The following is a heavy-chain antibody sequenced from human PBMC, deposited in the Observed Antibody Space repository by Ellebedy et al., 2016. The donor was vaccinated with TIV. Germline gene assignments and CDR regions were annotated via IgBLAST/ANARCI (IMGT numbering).Heavy chain of an antibody. V-gene: IGHV3-23*01. CDR1: GFTFSSYA. Sequence: GESLKISCVASGFTFSSYAMSWVRQAPGKGLEWVSTNNNTGSRTYYADSVEGRFTISRDNSKKTLYLQMNSLRAEDTAIYYCAKVMGGGSDSSAPRYYFDYWGLGTLVTVSS. D-gene: IGHD3-22*01. CDR3: AKVMGGGSDSSAPRYYFDY. J-gene: IGHJ4*02. CDR2: NNNTGSRT.